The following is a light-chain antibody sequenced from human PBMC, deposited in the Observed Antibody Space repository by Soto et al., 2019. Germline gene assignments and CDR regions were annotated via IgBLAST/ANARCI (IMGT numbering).Light chain of an antibody. Sequence: QSALTQPASVSGSPGQSITISCTGTSSDVGSYNLVSWYQQHPGKAPKLMIYAVNKRPSGISSRFSGSKSGNTASLTIFGLQAEDEANYYCCSFAGSGTFYVFGTGTKVTVL. CDR3: CSFAGSGTFYV. CDR1: SSDVGSYNL. V-gene: IGLV2-23*02. J-gene: IGLJ1*01. CDR2: AVN.